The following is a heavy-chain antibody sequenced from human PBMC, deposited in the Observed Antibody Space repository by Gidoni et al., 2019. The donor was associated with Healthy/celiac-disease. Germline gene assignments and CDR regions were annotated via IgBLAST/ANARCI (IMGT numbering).Heavy chain of an antibody. J-gene: IGHJ4*02. CDR2: ISGSGGST. V-gene: IGHV3-23*01. CDR1: GFTVSSYA. Sequence: EVQLLESGGGLVQPVGSLRLSCAAPGFTVSSYAMRGVRQAPGKGLEWVSAISGSGGSTYYADSVKGRFTISRDNSKNTLYLQMNSLRAEDTAVYYCANEYSSSSPIGDFDYWGQGTLVTVSS. CDR3: ANEYSSSSPIGDFDY. D-gene: IGHD6-6*01.